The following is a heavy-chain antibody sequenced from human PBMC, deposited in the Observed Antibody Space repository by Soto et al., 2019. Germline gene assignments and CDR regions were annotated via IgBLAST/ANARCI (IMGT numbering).Heavy chain of an antibody. CDR2: IWYDGRLK. V-gene: IGHV3-33*01. D-gene: IGHD1-26*01. J-gene: IGHJ4*02. Sequence: QEQLVESGGGVVQPGRSLTLSCVASGFSFSSHGMHWVRQAPGKGLEWVAVIWYDGRLKYYADSVEGRFTVSRDNYKNTLYLQMNSLGAEDTAVYYCARRGIISGSTFDCWGRGTLVTVSS. CDR1: GFSFSSHG. CDR3: ARRGIISGSTFDC.